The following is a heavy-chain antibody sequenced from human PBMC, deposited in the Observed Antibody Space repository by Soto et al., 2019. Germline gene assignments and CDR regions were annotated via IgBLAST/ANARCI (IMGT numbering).Heavy chain of an antibody. V-gene: IGHV3-30-3*01. Sequence: QVQLVESGGGVVQPGRSLRLSCAASGFTFSSYAMHWVRQAPGKGLEWVAVISYDGSNKYYADSVKGRFTISRDNSKNKLYLQMTSLRAEDTALYYCARGGNLWFGEPFDYWGQGPLVTVSS. D-gene: IGHD3-10*01. CDR2: ISYDGSNK. J-gene: IGHJ4*02. CDR3: ARGGNLWFGEPFDY. CDR1: GFTFSSYA.